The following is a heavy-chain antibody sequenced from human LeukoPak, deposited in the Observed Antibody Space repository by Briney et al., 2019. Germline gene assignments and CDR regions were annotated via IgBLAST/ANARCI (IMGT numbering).Heavy chain of an antibody. CDR1: GFTFTNYW. V-gene: IGHV3-21*01. J-gene: IGHJ4*02. CDR2: IFPSGGEI. CDR3: ARASGYDPYYFDY. Sequence: AGGSLRLSCAASGFTFTNYWMIWVRQPPGKGLEWVSSIFPSGGEIHYADSVRGRFTISRDNAKNSLYLQMNSLRAEDTAVYYCARASGYDPYYFDYWGQGTLVTVSS. D-gene: IGHD5-12*01.